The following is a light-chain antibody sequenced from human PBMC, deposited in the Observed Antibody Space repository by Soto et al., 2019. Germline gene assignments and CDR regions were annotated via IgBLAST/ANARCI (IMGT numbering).Light chain of an antibody. Sequence: EIVLTQSPGTLSLSPGERATLSCRAGQTLSSTFLAWYQQKPAQAPRLLIYGASSRATGVPDRFSGSGSGTDFTLTISRVETEDFAVYYCQQFGTSPTFGGGTRVEIK. V-gene: IGKV3-20*01. CDR3: QQFGTSPT. J-gene: IGKJ4*01. CDR1: QTLSSTF. CDR2: GAS.